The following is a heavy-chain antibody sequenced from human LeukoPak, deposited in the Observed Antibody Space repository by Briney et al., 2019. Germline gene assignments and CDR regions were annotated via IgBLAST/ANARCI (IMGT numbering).Heavy chain of an antibody. V-gene: IGHV4-59*10. J-gene: IGHJ4*02. Sequence: KASETLSLTCAVYGGSFSGYCWSWIRQPAGKGLEWIGRIYTSGTTHYNPSLKSRVTISVDTSKNQFSLKLSSVTAADTAVYYCARGRFLEWLSEPTLDYWGQGTLVTVSS. CDR1: GGSFSGYC. D-gene: IGHD3-3*01. CDR3: ARGRFLEWLSEPTLDY. CDR2: IYTSGTT.